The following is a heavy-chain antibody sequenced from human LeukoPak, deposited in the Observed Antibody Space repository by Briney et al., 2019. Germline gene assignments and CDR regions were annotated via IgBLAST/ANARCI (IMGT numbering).Heavy chain of an antibody. V-gene: IGHV1-69*04. Sequence: SVKVSCKASGGTFSSYAISWVRQAPGQGLEWMGRITPSLGIANYAQKFRGRVTITADKSTSTAYMELSSLRSEDTAVYYCARDRMTTVTIYGMDVWGQGTTVTVSS. CDR2: ITPSLGIA. D-gene: IGHD4-17*01. J-gene: IGHJ6*02. CDR3: ARDRMTTVTIYGMDV. CDR1: GGTFSSYA.